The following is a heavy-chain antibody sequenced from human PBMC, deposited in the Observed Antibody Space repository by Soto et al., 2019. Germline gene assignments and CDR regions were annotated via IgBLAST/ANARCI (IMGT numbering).Heavy chain of an antibody. CDR2: ISCSGGST. Sequence: GGSLRLSCAASGFTFISYAMSWVRQAPGKGLEWVSAISCSGGSTYYADSVKGRFTISRDNSKNTLYLQMNSLRAEDTAVYYCAKGMVRGVNHYYYYGMDVWGQGTTVTAP. CDR3: AKGMVRGVNHYYYYGMDV. J-gene: IGHJ6*02. V-gene: IGHV3-23*01. CDR1: GFTFISYA. D-gene: IGHD3-10*01.